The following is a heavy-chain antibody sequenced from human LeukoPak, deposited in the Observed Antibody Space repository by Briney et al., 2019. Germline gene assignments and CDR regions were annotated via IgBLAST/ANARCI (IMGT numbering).Heavy chain of an antibody. D-gene: IGHD1-1*01. J-gene: IGHJ6*03. Sequence: GASVKVSCRVSGYILTELSIHWVRQAPGKGLEWMGSFDPENAKTMSAQTFQGRVTMTEDTSTDTAYMELRSLRSDDTAIYYCVIMSHTVVPTARTYYYMDIWGTGTTVIVSS. V-gene: IGHV1-24*01. CDR3: VIMSHTVVPTARTYYYMDI. CDR2: FDPENAKT. CDR1: GYILTELS.